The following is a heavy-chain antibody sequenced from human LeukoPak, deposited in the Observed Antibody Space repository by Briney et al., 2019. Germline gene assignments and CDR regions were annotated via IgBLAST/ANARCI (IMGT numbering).Heavy chain of an antibody. V-gene: IGHV4-4*02. J-gene: IGHJ4*02. D-gene: IGHD1-26*01. CDR2: IYHSGST. Sequence: SGTLSLTCAVSGGSISSSNWWSWVRQPPGKGLEWIGEIYHSGSTNYNPSLKSRVTISVDTSKNQFSLKLTSVTAADTAVYYCARVFLVPYYFDYWGQGTLVTVSS. CDR3: ARVFLVPYYFDY. CDR1: GGSISSSNW.